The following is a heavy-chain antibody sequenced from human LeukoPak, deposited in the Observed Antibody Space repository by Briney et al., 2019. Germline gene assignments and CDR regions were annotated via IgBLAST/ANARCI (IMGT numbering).Heavy chain of an antibody. D-gene: IGHD3-16*02. J-gene: IGHJ4*02. CDR1: GFTVSSND. CDR2: IYTGGST. V-gene: IGHV3-53*01. Sequence: GGSLRLSCAASGFTVSSNDMNWVHQAPGKGLEWVLIIYTGGSTYYADSVKGRFTFSRDNSKNTLYLQMNNLTVEDTAVYYCARGGRYGSPDYWGQGTLVTVSS. CDR3: ARGGRYGSPDY.